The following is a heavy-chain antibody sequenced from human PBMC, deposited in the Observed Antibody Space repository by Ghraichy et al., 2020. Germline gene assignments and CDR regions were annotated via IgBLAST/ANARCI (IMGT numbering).Heavy chain of an antibody. CDR2: IYYSGST. Sequence: SETPSLTCSVSGASIESHYWSWIRQPPGKGLEWIGYIYYSGSTKYNPSLKSRVTISADTSKNEISLKLTSVTAADTAVYYCARDGSWDSWNGRYKWEWIDPWGQGSLVTVSS. CDR3: ARDGSWDSWNGRYKWEWIDP. J-gene: IGHJ5*02. D-gene: IGHD3-3*01. CDR1: GASIESHY. V-gene: IGHV4-59*11.